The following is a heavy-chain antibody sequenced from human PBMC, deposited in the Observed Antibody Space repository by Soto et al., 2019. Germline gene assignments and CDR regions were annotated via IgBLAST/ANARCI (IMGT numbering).Heavy chain of an antibody. CDR3: TRGYCSSGSCFQFDY. Sequence: EVQLVESGGGLVQPGGSLKLSCAASGFSFSDSRIHWVRQASGKGLEWVGRITSKASSYATAYVASVKGRFTISRDDSKNTAYLQMNSLKTEDTAVYYCTRGYCSSGSCFQFDYWGQGTLVTVSS. D-gene: IGHD2-15*01. CDR1: GFSFSDSR. CDR2: ITSKASSYAT. V-gene: IGHV3-73*01. J-gene: IGHJ4*02.